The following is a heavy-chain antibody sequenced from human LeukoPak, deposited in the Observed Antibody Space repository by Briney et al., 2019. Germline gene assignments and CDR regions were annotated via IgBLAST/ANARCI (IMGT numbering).Heavy chain of an antibody. CDR3: ARALNDAFDI. CDR2: ITNSGGGT. CDR1: GFTFSDYY. J-gene: IGHJ3*02. Sequence: GGSLRLSCAASGFTFSDYYMGWVRRAPGKGLEWVSYITNSGGGTYYPDPVKGRFTISRDNAKKSLYLQVSSLRAEDTAVYYCARALNDAFDIWGQGTMVTVSS. V-gene: IGHV3-11*04.